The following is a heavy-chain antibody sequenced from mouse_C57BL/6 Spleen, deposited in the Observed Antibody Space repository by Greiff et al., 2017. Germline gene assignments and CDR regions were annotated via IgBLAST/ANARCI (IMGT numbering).Heavy chain of an antibody. V-gene: IGHV2-2*01. Sequence: QVQLQQSGPGLVQPSQSLSITCTVSGFSLTSYGVHWVRQSPGKGLEWLGVICSGGSTDYNAALISRLSISKDNYKSQVFFKMNSLQADDTAIYYCARMPTMDYWGQGTSVTVSS. CDR1: GFSLTSYG. CDR3: ARMPTMDY. CDR2: ICSGGST. J-gene: IGHJ4*01.